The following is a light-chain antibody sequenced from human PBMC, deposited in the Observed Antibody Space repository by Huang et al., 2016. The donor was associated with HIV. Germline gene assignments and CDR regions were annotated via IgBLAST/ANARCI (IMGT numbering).Light chain of an antibody. Sequence: VLTQSPVSVSLSLGDRLTVSCRASQSVDTSYLAWYQHKPGQSPRLLVYETSTRASGIPSRFSGSGSGRDFSHTISRLEPEDFGVYYCHQYAKSMATFGQGTKVDI. CDR2: ETS. CDR1: QSVDTSY. CDR3: HQYAKSMAT. V-gene: IGKV3D-20*02. J-gene: IGKJ1*01.